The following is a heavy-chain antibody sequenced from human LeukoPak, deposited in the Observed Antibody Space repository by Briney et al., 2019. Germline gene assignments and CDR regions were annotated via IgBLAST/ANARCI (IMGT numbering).Heavy chain of an antibody. CDR1: GFTFSDYG. D-gene: IGHD5-18*01. J-gene: IGHJ4*02. CDR3: ARGYIAMATIDF. Sequence: PGGSLRLSCAASGFTFSDYGLHWVRQAPGKGLEWVAVISYDGSNKYYADSVKGRFTISRDNSKNTLYLQMNSLRAEDTAVYYCARGYIAMATIDFWGQGTLVTVSS. V-gene: IGHV3-30*19. CDR2: ISYDGSNK.